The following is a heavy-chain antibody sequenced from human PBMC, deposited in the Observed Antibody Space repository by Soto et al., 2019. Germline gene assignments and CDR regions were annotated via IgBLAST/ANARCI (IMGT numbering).Heavy chain of an antibody. J-gene: IGHJ2*01. D-gene: IGHD6-13*01. CDR1: GFTFSSYS. CDR2: ISSSSSTI. CDR3: ARERSSSWYWYFDL. V-gene: IGHV3-48*04. Sequence: GGSLRLSCAASGFTFSSYSMNWVRQAPGKGLEWVSYISSSSSTIYYADSVKGRFTISRDNAKNSLYLQMNSLRAEDTAVYYGARERSSSWYWYFDLWGRGTLVTVSS.